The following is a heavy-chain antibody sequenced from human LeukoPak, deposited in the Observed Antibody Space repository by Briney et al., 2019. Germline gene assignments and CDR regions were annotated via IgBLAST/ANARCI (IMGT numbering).Heavy chain of an antibody. J-gene: IGHJ4*02. D-gene: IGHD3-9*01. Sequence: GGSLRLSCAVSGFTFSSYAMSWVRQAPGKGLEWVSAISGSGGSTYYADSVKGRFTISRDNSKNTLYLQMNSLRAEDTAVYYCAKDFDWLFHFDYWGQGTLVTVSS. CDR3: AKDFDWLFHFDY. CDR2: ISGSGGST. V-gene: IGHV3-23*01. CDR1: GFTFSSYA.